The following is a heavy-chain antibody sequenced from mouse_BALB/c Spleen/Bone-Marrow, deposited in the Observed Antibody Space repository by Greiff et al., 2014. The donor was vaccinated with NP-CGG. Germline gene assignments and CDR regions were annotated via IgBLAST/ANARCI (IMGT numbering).Heavy chain of an antibody. CDR2: IYPGTGTT. CDR3: AREYGNYNYALDY. D-gene: IGHD2-10*02. CDR1: GYIFTSYW. V-gene: IGHV1S132*01. Sequence: VQLQQSGAELVRPGASVKLSCTTSGYIFTSYWIHWVKQRSGRGLEWIARIYPGTGTTFYNEKFKGKATLTADQSSSTAYLQLSSLKSEDSAVYFCAREYGNYNYALDYWGQGTSVTVSS. J-gene: IGHJ4*01.